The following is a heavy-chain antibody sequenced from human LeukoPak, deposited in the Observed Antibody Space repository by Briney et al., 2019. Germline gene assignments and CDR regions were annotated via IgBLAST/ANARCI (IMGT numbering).Heavy chain of an antibody. D-gene: IGHD6-13*01. CDR3: ARSWSSSSSFDY. CDR2: ISNSSSYI. J-gene: IGHJ4*02. V-gene: IGHV3-21*01. Sequence: GGSLRLSCAASGFTFSSYSMNWVRQAPGKGLEWASSISNSSSYIYYADSVKGRFTISRDNAKNSLYLQMNSLRAEDTAVYYCARSWSSSSSFDYWGQGTLATVSS. CDR1: GFTFSSYS.